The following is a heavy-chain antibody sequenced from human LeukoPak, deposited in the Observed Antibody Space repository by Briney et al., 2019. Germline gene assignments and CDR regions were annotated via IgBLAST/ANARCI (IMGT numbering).Heavy chain of an antibody. V-gene: IGHV1-46*01. J-gene: IGHJ5*02. CDR2: IYPSSGYT. D-gene: IGHD1-26*01. Sequence: GVSVKVSCKASGYTLTSNNMHWVRQAPEQGLEWMGIIYPSSGYTRYAQKLQGRVSLTRDTSTSTVYMELSSLRSEDTAMYYCARDTGSYSASSWGQRTLVTVSS. CDR3: ARDTGSYSASS. CDR1: GYTLTSNN.